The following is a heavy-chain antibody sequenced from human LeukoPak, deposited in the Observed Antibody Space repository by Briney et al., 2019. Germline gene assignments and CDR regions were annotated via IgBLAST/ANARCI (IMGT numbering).Heavy chain of an antibody. J-gene: IGHJ4*02. V-gene: IGHV1-3*01. Sequence: SVKVSCKASGYTFTSYAMHWVRQAPGQRLEWMRWINAGNGNTKHSQKFQGRVTITRDASASTAYMELSSLRSDDTAVYYCARGKYSSSSYDYWGQGTLVTVSS. CDR2: INAGNGNT. D-gene: IGHD6-6*01. CDR3: ARGKYSSSSYDY. CDR1: GYTFTSYA.